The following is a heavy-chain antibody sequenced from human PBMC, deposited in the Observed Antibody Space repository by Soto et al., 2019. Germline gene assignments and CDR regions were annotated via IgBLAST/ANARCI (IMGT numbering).Heavy chain of an antibody. V-gene: IGHV3-11*01. CDR1: GFTFSDYY. CDR3: VRGPYDYVWGSDPPHFDY. CDR2: ISSSGSII. J-gene: IGHJ4*02. D-gene: IGHD3-16*02. Sequence: PGGSLRLSCAASGFTFSDYYMSWIRQAPGKGLEWVSYISSSGSIIYYADSVKGRFTISRDNAQNSLYLQMNSLRAEDTAVYYCVRGPYDYVWGSDPPHFDYWGQGTLVTVSS.